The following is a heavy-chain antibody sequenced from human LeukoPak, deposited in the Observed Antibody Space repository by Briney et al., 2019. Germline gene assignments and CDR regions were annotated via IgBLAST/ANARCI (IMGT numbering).Heavy chain of an antibody. D-gene: IGHD3-22*01. CDR2: INPNSGGT. Sequence: GASVKVSCKAFGYTFTSYYMHWVRQAPGQGLEWMGWINPNSGGTNYAQKFQGRVTMTRDTSISTAYMELSRLRSDDTAVYYCARSITMIVVVIDAFDIWGQGTMVTVSS. J-gene: IGHJ3*02. V-gene: IGHV1-2*02. CDR3: ARSITMIVVVIDAFDI. CDR1: GYTFTSYY.